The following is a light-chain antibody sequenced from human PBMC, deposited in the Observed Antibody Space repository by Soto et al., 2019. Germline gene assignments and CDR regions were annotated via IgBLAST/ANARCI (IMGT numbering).Light chain of an antibody. J-gene: IGKJ4*01. Sequence: DIRLTQSPSSLSASVGDRVTITCRASQGIRSWLAWYQVKPEKAPKSLISAASNLQSGVPSRFSGSGSGTDFTLTISSLQPEDFATYYCQQYNTYPLTFGGGTKVEIK. V-gene: IGKV1D-16*01. CDR3: QQYNTYPLT. CDR1: QGIRSW. CDR2: AAS.